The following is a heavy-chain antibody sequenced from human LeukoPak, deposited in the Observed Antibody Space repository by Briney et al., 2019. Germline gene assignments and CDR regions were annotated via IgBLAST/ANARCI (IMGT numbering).Heavy chain of an antibody. Sequence: GGSLRLSCGASGFTFSSYWMHWVRQAPGKGLVWVSRINSDGSTTTYADSVKGRFTISRDNAKNTLYLQMNSLRAEDTAVYYCARDYCSSTSCYPDYWGQGTLVTVSS. CDR3: ARDYCSSTSCYPDY. CDR1: GFTFSSYW. D-gene: IGHD2-2*01. V-gene: IGHV3-74*01. J-gene: IGHJ4*02. CDR2: INSDGSTT.